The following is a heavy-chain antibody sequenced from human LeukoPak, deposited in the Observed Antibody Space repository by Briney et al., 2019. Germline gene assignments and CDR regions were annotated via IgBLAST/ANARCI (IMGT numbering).Heavy chain of an antibody. CDR2: IIPILGIA. Sequence: GSSVKVSCEASGGTFSSYAISWVRQAPGQGLEWMGRIIPILGIANYAQKFQGRVTITADKSTSTAYMELSSLRSEDTAVYYCATKRITMVRGVIEPGYYYYGMDVWGQGTTVTVSS. J-gene: IGHJ6*02. V-gene: IGHV1-69*04. CDR3: ATKRITMVRGVIEPGYYYYGMDV. D-gene: IGHD3-10*01. CDR1: GGTFSSYA.